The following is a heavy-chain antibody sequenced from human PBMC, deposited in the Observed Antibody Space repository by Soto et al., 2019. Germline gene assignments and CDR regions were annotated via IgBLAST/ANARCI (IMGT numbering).Heavy chain of an antibody. D-gene: IGHD4-4*01. CDR1: GFTFTTYP. J-gene: IGHJ6*02. CDR2: ISGSGIST. Sequence: PWGSLRLSCAASGFTFTTYPISFVLQSPLKWLEWVSGISGSGISTYYTDSVKGRFTISRDNSKNTVFLQMNSLRDEDTAVYYCVKPPVITASYYYYDMDVWGQGTTVTVSS. V-gene: IGHV3-23*01. CDR3: VKPPVITASYYYYDMDV.